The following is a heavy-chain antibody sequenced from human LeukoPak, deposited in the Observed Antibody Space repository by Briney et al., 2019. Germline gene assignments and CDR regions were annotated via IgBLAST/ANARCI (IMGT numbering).Heavy chain of an antibody. D-gene: IGHD3-10*02. CDR3: ARERAPSRITMFLERGWFDP. Sequence: PSETLSLTCTVSGGSISSYYWSWIRQPAGKGLEWIGRIYTSGSTNYTPSLKSRVTMSVDTSKNQFSLKLSSVTAADTAVYYCARERAPSRITMFLERGWFDPWGQGTLVTVSS. CDR1: GGSISSYY. CDR2: IYTSGST. J-gene: IGHJ5*02. V-gene: IGHV4-4*07.